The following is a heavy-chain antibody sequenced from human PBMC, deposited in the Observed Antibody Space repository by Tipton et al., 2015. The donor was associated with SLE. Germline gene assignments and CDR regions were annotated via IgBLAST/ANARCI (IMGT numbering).Heavy chain of an antibody. CDR1: GGSINSGRYF. J-gene: IGHJ2*01. CDR3: ARVRSQDCYFDL. Sequence: TLSLTCTVSGGSINSGRYFWNWIRQPAGKELEWIGHMLTGRGTDYNPSLKSRVTISEDTSKNQFSLKLTSVTAADTAVYYCARVRSQDCYFDLWGRGILVTVSS. V-gene: IGHV4-61*09. CDR2: MLTGRGT.